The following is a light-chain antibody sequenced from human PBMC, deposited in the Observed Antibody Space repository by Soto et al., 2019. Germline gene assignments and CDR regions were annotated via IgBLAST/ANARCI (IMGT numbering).Light chain of an antibody. CDR3: CSYAGTYTAC. J-gene: IGLJ2*01. Sequence: QSVLTQPPSVSGAPGQRVTISCTGSGSTIGAGYDVHWYQQLPGTAPRLLIYDNTNRPSGVPDRFSGSKSGNTASLTISGLQPEDEADYYCCSYAGTYTACFGGGTKLTVL. V-gene: IGLV1-40*01. CDR2: DNT. CDR1: GSTIGAGYD.